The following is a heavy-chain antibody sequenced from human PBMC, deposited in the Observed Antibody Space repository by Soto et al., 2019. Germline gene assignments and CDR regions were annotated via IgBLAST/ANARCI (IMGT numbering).Heavy chain of an antibody. CDR1: GFTFCNAW. Sequence: GGSLRLSCASSGFTFCNAWINWVRKAQGKGLEWVGRIKSKTDGGTTDYAAPVKGRFAISRDDSNNMVYLQMNSLKIEDTAVYYCTTDSYSTIIIVRFDYWGHGTLVTGSS. CDR3: TTDSYSTIIIVRFDY. CDR2: IKSKTDGGTT. J-gene: IGHJ4*01. V-gene: IGHV3-15*07. D-gene: IGHD3-22*01.